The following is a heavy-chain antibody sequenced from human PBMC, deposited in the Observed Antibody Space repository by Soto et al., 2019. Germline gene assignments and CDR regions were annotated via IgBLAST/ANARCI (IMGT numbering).Heavy chain of an antibody. J-gene: IGHJ6*02. CDR1: GYSVSDHF. Sequence: QVQLVQSGAEVKKSGASVKVSCKASGYSVSDHFIQWVRQAPGQGLEWVAWINPKTAATNYAKKFQGRGSLTWETSFRTAYMELTRLRPDDTAVYYCARIKWGLDYYNGMDVWGQGTTVIVSS. CDR2: INPKTAAT. D-gene: IGHD1-26*01. CDR3: ARIKWGLDYYNGMDV. V-gene: IGHV1-2*02.